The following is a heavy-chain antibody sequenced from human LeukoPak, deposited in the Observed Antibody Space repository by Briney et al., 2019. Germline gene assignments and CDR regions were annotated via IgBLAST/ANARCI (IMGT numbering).Heavy chain of an antibody. CDR1: GYNFANYW. D-gene: IGHD2-15*01. V-gene: IGHV5-51*01. CDR3: ARREGYCSGGKCREAFDI. CDR2: IYSDDSES. J-gene: IGHJ3*02. Sequence: GESLKISCKGSGYNFANYWIGWGRQLPGKGLEWMGTIYSDDSESKYSPSLEGQVTISADKSISTAYLQWSSLKASDTAMYFCARREGYCSGGKCREAFDIWGQGTMVTVS.